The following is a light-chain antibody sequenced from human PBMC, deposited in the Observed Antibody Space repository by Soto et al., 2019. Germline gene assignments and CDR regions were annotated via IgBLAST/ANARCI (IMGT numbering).Light chain of an antibody. CDR1: QDISTY. CDR2: GAS. Sequence: DIQMTQSPSSLSASVGDRVTISCLASQDISTYLAWYQQKPGKVPKLLISGASTLQSGVPSRFSGSGSGTDFTLTINSLQAEDVATYYCQKYKSVSPWTFGQGTKVDIK. J-gene: IGKJ1*01. V-gene: IGKV1-27*01. CDR3: QKYKSVSPWT.